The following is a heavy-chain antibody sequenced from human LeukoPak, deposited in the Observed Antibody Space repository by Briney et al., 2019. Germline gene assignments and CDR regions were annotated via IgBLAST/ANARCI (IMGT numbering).Heavy chain of an antibody. CDR2: IYYSGST. Sequence: SETLSLTCTVSGGSISSGGYYWSWLRQHPGTGLEWIGYIYYSGSTYYNPSLKSRVTISVDTSKNQFSLKLSSVTAADTAVYYCARVGLGYCSSTSCFDNWFDPWGQGTLVTVSS. J-gene: IGHJ5*02. D-gene: IGHD2-2*01. CDR3: ARVGLGYCSSTSCFDNWFDP. V-gene: IGHV4-31*03. CDR1: GGSISSGGYY.